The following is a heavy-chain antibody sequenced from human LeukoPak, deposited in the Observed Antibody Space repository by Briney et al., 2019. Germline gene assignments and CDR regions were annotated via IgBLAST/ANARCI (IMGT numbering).Heavy chain of an antibody. J-gene: IGHJ4*02. CDR3: ARARDEWDLYFDN. Sequence: SQTLSLTCTVSGGSISSGGYYWSWIRQHPGKGLEWIGYIYYSGSTNYNPSLKSRVTMSVDTSKNQFSLTLSSVTAADTAVYYCARARDEWDLYFDNWGRGSLVTVSA. CDR2: IYYSGST. V-gene: IGHV4-31*03. CDR1: GGSISSGGYY. D-gene: IGHD1-26*01.